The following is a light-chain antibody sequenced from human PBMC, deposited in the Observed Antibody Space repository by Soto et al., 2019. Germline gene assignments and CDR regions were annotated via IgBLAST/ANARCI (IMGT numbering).Light chain of an antibody. V-gene: IGKV1-33*01. Sequence: DIQMTQSPSSLSASVGDRVTITCQASQDISNYLNWYQQKPGKAPKLLIYDASNLETGVPSRFSGSGSGTDFTFTISSLQPEDIATYYCQQYDNLHLTFGGGTKVAIK. CDR1: QDISNY. J-gene: IGKJ4*01. CDR3: QQYDNLHLT. CDR2: DAS.